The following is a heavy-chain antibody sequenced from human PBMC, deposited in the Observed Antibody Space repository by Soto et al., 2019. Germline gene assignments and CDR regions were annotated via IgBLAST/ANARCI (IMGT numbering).Heavy chain of an antibody. Sequence: VGSLRLSCAASGFTFSSYAMSWVRQAPGKGLEWVSAISGSGGSTYHADSVKGRFTISRDNSKNTLYLQMNSLRAEDTAVYYCARITMIVVVTQNDYWGQGTLVTVSS. CDR1: GFTFSSYA. D-gene: IGHD3-22*01. CDR3: ARITMIVVVTQNDY. CDR2: ISGSGGST. J-gene: IGHJ4*02. V-gene: IGHV3-23*01.